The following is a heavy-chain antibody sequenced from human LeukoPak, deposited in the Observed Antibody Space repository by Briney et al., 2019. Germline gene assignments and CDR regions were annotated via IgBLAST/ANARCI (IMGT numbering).Heavy chain of an antibody. Sequence: GASVKLSCTASGYTFTNYYMQWVRQAPGQGLEWIGIINPSPGSTTYEQKFQRRGTIARDTSTSTVSMELSSLRSEDTAMYYRARGGLLQKYNCFDPWGEGTLVTPSS. CDR1: GYTFTNYY. D-gene: IGHD3-10*01. CDR2: INPSPGST. V-gene: IGHV1-46*01. CDR3: ARGGLLQKYNCFDP. J-gene: IGHJ5*02.